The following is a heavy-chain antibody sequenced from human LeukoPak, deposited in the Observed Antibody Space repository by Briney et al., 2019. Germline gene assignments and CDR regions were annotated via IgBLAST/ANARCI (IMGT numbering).Heavy chain of an antibody. CDR1: EFTFSNYW. J-gene: IGHJ4*02. CDR3: ARGLFGDYSAFDY. V-gene: IGHV3-7*01. CDR2: IKQDVSDI. D-gene: IGHD4-17*01. Sequence: GGSLRLSCAASEFTFSNYWMSWVRQAPGKGLEWVANIKQDVSDIYYVDSVKGRFTISRDNAKSSLYLQMNSLRVEDTAVYYCARGLFGDYSAFDYWGQGTLVTVSS.